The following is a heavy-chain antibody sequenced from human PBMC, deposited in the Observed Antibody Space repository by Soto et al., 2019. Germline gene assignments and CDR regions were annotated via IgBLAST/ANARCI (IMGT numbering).Heavy chain of an antibody. CDR1: GWSFSTYF. Sequence: SETLSLTCAVYGWSFSTYFWGWIRQPPGKGLEWIGEITHSGSTNYNPSLKSRLTISVDTSKKHFSLNLSSVTAADTAVYYCVNYGVISDTIFDFWGQGTQVTVSS. D-gene: IGHD3-3*01. J-gene: IGHJ4*02. CDR3: VNYGVISDTIFDF. CDR2: ITHSGST. V-gene: IGHV4-34*01.